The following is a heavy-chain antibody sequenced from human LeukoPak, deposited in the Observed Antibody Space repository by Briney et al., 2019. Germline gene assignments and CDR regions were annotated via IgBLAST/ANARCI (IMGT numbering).Heavy chain of an antibody. CDR2: INPNSGGT. Sequence: ASVKVSCKASGYTFSGYYMHWVRQAPGQGLEWVGWINPNSGGTNYAQNFQGRVTMTRDTSISTAYMEVSRLRSDDTAVYYCARRHLTGSAIDYWGQGTLVTVSS. D-gene: IGHD3-9*01. J-gene: IGHJ4*02. CDR3: ARRHLTGSAIDY. V-gene: IGHV1-2*02. CDR1: GYTFSGYY.